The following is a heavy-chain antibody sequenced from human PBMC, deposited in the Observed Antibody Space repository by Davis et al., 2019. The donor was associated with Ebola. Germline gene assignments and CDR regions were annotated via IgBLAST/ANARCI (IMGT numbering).Heavy chain of an antibody. CDR1: GASISSRSYY. J-gene: IGHJ6*02. V-gene: IGHV4-39*01. D-gene: IGHD3-3*01. Sequence: MPSETLSLTCTVSGASISSRSYYWGWIRQPPGKGLEWVGSFSYGDNTHYYNPSLRSRVTISVDTSRNQFSLKLSSATAADTAVYYCARAGVTIFGVVVYYYGMDVWGQGTTVTVSS. CDR2: FSYGDNTH. CDR3: ARAGVTIFGVVVYYYGMDV.